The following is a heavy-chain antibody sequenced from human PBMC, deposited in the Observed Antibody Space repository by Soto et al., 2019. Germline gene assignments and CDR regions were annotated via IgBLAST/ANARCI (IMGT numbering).Heavy chain of an antibody. CDR3: AKDLSVDVVGLPL. CDR1: GFTFSSYG. V-gene: IGHV3-23*01. J-gene: IGHJ4*02. Sequence: GSLRLSCAASGFTFSSYGMHWVRQAPGKGLEWVSAISGSGGSTYYADSVKGRFTISRDNSKNTLYLQMNSLRAEDTAVYYCAKDLSVDVVGLPLWGQGTLVTVSS. D-gene: IGHD2-15*01. CDR2: ISGSGGST.